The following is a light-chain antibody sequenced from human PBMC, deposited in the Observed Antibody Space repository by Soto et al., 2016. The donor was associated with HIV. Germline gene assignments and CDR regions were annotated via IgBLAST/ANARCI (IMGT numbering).Light chain of an antibody. CDR2: KAS. CDR1: QNINNW. CDR3: QQYNNYPWT. J-gene: IGKJ1*01. V-gene: IGKV1-5*03. Sequence: DIQMTQSPSTLSASVGDRVIITCRASQNINNWLAWYQQKPGKAPKLLIYKASNSESGVPSRFRGSGSGTQFTLTISSLQPDDFAAYYCQQYNNYPWTFGQGTKVKSN.